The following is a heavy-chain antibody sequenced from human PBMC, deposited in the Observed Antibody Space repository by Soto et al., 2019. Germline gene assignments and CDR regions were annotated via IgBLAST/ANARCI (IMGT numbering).Heavy chain of an antibody. CDR3: AKSFTHSSSYYYYGMDV. Sequence: LRLSCAASGFTFSSYAMSWVRQAPGKGLEWVSAISGSGGSTYYADSVKGRFTISRDNSKNTLYLQMNSLRAEDTAVYYCAKSFTHSSSYYYYGMDVWGQGTTVTVSS. D-gene: IGHD6-6*01. V-gene: IGHV3-23*01. CDR2: ISGSGGST. CDR1: GFTFSSYA. J-gene: IGHJ6*02.